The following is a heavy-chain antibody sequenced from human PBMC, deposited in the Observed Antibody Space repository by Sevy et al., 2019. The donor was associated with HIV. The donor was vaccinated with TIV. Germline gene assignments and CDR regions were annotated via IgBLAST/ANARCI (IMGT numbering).Heavy chain of an antibody. CDR3: AREGMAGDYFDY. CDR2: ISYDGSNK. J-gene: IGHJ4*02. Sequence: GGSLRLSCAASGFTFSSYAMHWVHQAPGKGLEWVAVISYDGSNKYYADSVKGRFTISRDNSKNTLYLQMNSLRAEDTAVYYCAREGMAGDYFDYWGQGTLVTVSS. D-gene: IGHD3-10*01. CDR1: GFTFSSYA. V-gene: IGHV3-30-3*01.